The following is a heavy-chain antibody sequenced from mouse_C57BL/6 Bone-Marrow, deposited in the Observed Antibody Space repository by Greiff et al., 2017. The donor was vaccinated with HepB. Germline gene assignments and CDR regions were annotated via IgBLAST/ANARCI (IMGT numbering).Heavy chain of an antibody. V-gene: IGHV5-9-1*02. CDR1: GFTFSSYA. D-gene: IGHD1-1*01. Sequence: EVQVVESGEGLVKPGGSLKLSCAASGFTFSSYAMSWVRQTPEKRLEWVAYISSGGDYIYYADTVKGRFPISRDNARNTLYLQMSSLKSEDTAMYYCTRQAYYSRFAHWGQGTLVTVSA. J-gene: IGHJ3*01. CDR3: TRQAYYSRFAH. CDR2: ISSGGDYI.